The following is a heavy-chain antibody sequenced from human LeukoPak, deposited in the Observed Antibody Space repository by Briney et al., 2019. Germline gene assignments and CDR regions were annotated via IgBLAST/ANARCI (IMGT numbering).Heavy chain of an antibody. CDR3: ARIGYESGSLDY. V-gene: IGHV3-7*01. D-gene: IGHD3-10*01. Sequence: GGSLRLSCAASGFPYSNYWMTWVRQAPGKGLEWVANIRQDGSEKQYVDSLKGRFTISRDNAKNSLYLQMNSLRAEDTAVYYCARIGYESGSLDYWGQGTQVTVYS. CDR1: GFPYSNYW. J-gene: IGHJ4*02. CDR2: IRQDGSEK.